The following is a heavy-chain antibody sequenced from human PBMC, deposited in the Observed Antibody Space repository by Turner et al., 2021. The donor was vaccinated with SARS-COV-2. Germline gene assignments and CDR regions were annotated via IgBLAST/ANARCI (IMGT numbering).Heavy chain of an antibody. CDR1: GGHVSPFY. CDR2: IYHTGSV. D-gene: IGHD1-1*01. J-gene: IGHJ4*02. CDR3: ARWNEGFDY. V-gene: IGHV4-59*02. Sequence: QVQLQESGPGLVKPSETLSLICTVSGGHVSPFYWGWIRQPPGKGLEWLGYIYHTGSVSYSPSFENRVTISEGTTKSQLSLKLTSVTSADTAVYYCARWNEGFDYWGQGTPVTVSS.